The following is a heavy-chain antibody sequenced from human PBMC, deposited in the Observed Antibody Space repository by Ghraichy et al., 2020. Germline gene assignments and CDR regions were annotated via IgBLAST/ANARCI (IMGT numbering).Heavy chain of an antibody. V-gene: IGHV1-18*01. D-gene: IGHD2-21*02. CDR3: ARDGGTGHDFQYFQH. CDR2: ISAYNGNT. J-gene: IGHJ1*01. CDR1: GYTFTSYG. Sequence: ASVKVSCKASGYTFTSYGISWVRQAPGQGLEWMGWISAYNGNTNYAQKLQGRVTMTTDTSTSTAYMELRSLRSDDTAVYYCARDGGTGHDFQYFQHWGQGTLVTVSS.